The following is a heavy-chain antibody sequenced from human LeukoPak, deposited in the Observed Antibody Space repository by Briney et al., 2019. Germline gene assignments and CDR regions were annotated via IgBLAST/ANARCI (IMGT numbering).Heavy chain of an antibody. CDR3: ARGHDNTGYNYFDY. J-gene: IGHJ4*02. CDR2: INPNSGGT. V-gene: IGHV1-2*02. CDR1: GYTFTDYY. D-gene: IGHD3-9*01. Sequence: ASVKVSCKASGYTFTDYYIHWVRQAPGQRLERMGWINPNSGGTNYAQKFQGRVTMTRDTSIATTYMDLSSLMSDDTAVYYCARGHDNTGYNYFDYWGQGTLVTVSS.